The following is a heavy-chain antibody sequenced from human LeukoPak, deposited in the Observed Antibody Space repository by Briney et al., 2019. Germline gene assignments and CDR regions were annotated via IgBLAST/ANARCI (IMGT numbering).Heavy chain of an antibody. CDR3: ARDYVGVAGTFDY. J-gene: IGHJ4*02. Sequence: SETLSLTCTVSGGSISSSGYYWGWIRQPPGEGLEWIGSMYYSGSTYYNSSLKSRVTISVDTSKKQFSLKLSSVTAADTAVYYCARDYVGVAGTFDYWGQGTLVTVSS. D-gene: IGHD6-19*01. CDR2: MYYSGST. CDR1: GGSISSSGYY. V-gene: IGHV4-39*01.